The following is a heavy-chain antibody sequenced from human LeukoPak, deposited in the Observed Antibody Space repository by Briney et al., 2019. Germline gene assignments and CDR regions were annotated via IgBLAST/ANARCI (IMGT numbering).Heavy chain of an antibody. CDR3: ARGRDPGSYYEIYYFDY. CDR1: GGSISSYY. CDR2: IYTSGST. Sequence: SETLSLTCTVSGGSISSYYWSWIRQPAGKGLEWIGRIYTSGSTNYNPSLKSRVTMSVDTSKNQFSLKLSSVTAADTAVYYCARGRDPGSYYEIYYFDYWGQGTLVTVSS. V-gene: IGHV4-4*07. J-gene: IGHJ4*02. D-gene: IGHD1-26*01.